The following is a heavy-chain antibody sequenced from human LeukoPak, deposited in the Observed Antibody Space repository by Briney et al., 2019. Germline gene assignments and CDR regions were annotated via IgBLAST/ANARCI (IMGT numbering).Heavy chain of an antibody. J-gene: IGHJ6*03. CDR1: GFTFSSYS. Sequence: GGSLRLSCAASGFTFSSYSMNWVRQAPGKGLEWVSYITSSRGTISYADSVKGRFTISRDNAKNSLYLQMNSLRAEDTAVYYCARYTFYYYMGVWGKGTTVTVSS. CDR3: ARYTFYYYMGV. CDR2: ITSSRGTI. D-gene: IGHD1-14*01. V-gene: IGHV3-48*04.